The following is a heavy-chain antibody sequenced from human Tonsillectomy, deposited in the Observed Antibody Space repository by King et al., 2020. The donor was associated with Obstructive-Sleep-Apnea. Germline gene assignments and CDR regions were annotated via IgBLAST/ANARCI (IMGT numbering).Heavy chain of an antibody. J-gene: IGHJ4*02. CDR2: IYYSGST. V-gene: IGHV4-39*07. D-gene: IGHD3-9*01. CDR1: SGSISGSSYY. CDR3: ARKLRYFDWLSKGYFDY. Sequence: QLQLQESGPGLVKPSETLSLTCTVSSGSISGSSYYWDWIRQPPGKGLEWIGSIYYSGSTYYNPSPKSRLTMSVDTSKNQFSLKLSSVTAADTAVYYCARKLRYFDWLSKGYFDYWGQGTLVTVSS.